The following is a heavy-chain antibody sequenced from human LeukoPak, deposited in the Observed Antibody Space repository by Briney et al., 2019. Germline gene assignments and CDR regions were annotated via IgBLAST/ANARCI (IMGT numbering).Heavy chain of an antibody. J-gene: IGHJ4*02. Sequence: GGSLRLSCAASGFTFSSYGMHWVRQAPGKGLEWVAVISYDGSNKYYADSVKGRFTISRGNSKNTLYLQMNSLRAEDTAVYYCAKDQWLGLAGSFDYWGQGTLVTVSS. D-gene: IGHD3-10*01. V-gene: IGHV3-30*18. CDR2: ISYDGSNK. CDR1: GFTFSSYG. CDR3: AKDQWLGLAGSFDY.